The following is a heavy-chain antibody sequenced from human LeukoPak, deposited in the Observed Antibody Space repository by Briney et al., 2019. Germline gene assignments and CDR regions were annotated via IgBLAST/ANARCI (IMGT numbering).Heavy chain of an antibody. CDR2: INHSGST. CDR3: ANSFSGDGYNQPLYY. D-gene: IGHD5-24*01. V-gene: IGHV4-34*01. CDR1: GGSFSGYY. Sequence: PSETLSPTCAVYGGSFSGYYWSWIRQPPGKGLEWIGEINHSGSTNYNPSLKSRVTISVDTSKNQFSLKLSSVTAADTAVYYCANSFSGDGYNQPLYYWGQGTLVTVSS. J-gene: IGHJ4*02.